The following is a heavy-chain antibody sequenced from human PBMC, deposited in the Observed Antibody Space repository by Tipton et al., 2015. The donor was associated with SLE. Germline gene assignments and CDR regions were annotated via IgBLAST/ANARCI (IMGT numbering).Heavy chain of an antibody. D-gene: IGHD3-16*02. CDR1: GGSFSGYY. V-gene: IGHV4-34*01. CDR2: INHSGST. CDR3: ARELTYLGAFDI. J-gene: IGHJ3*02. Sequence: TLSLTCAVYGGSFSGYYWSWIRQPPGKGLEWIGEINHSGSTNYNPSLKSRVTISVDTSKNQFSLKLSSVTAADTAVYYCARELTYLGAFDIWGQGTMATVSS.